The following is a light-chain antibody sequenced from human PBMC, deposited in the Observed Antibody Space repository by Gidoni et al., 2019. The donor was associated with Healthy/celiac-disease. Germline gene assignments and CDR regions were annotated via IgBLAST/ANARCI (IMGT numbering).Light chain of an antibody. Sequence: EIGMTQSPATLSVSLGERATLSCRASQSVSSTLAWYQQKPGQAPRLLIYGASTSATGIPARFSGSGSGTEFTLTISRLQSEDFAVYYCQQYNNWPPLTFGGGTKVEIK. CDR1: QSVSST. V-gene: IGKV3-15*01. CDR2: GAS. CDR3: QQYNNWPPLT. J-gene: IGKJ4*01.